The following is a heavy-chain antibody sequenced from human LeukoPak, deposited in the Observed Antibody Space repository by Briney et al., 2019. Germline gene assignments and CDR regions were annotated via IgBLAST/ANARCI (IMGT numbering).Heavy chain of an antibody. CDR1: GFTFSNYW. J-gene: IGHJ4*02. CDR3: TTDTWYSAGH. CDR2: IKKDGSEK. V-gene: IGHV3-7*03. Sequence: SGGSLRLSCAASGFTFSNYWIRWIRQAPGKGLEWVAIIKKDGSEKYYVDSMKGRFTISRDNAKNSLFLQMNSLRAEDTAIYYCTTDTWYSAGHWGQGTLVTVSS. D-gene: IGHD2-15*01.